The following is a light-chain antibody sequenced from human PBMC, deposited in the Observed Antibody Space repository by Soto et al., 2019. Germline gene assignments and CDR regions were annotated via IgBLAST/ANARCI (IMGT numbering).Light chain of an antibody. CDR2: GAS. V-gene: IGKV3-15*01. CDR1: QSVSSN. Sequence: EIVMTQSPATLSVSPGERATLSCRASQSVSSNFAWYQQKPGQPPRLLIYGASTRATGIPARFSGSGSGTEFTLTISSLQSDDFAGYYCQQHNNWPYTFGQGTKLEIK. CDR3: QQHNNWPYT. J-gene: IGKJ2*01.